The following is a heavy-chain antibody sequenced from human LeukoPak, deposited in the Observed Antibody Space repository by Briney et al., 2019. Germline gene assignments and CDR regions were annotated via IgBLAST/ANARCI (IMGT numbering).Heavy chain of an antibody. CDR1: GGSISSGSYY. CDR2: IYTSGST. D-gene: IGHD6-13*01. CDR3: ARVGRSWYPYYYMDV. V-gene: IGHV4-61*02. J-gene: IGHJ6*03. Sequence: PSETLSLTCTVSGGSISSGSYYWSWIRQPAGKGLEWIGRIYTSGSTNYNPSLKSRVTISVDTSKNQFSLKLSSVTAADTAVYYCARVGRSWYPYYYMDVWGKGTTVTVSS.